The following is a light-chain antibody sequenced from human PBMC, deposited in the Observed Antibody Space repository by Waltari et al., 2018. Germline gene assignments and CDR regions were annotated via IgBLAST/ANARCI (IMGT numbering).Light chain of an antibody. CDR2: DNT. CDR1: SSNIGNNY. Sequence: QSVLTQPPSVSAAPGQRVTISCSGSSSNIGNNYVSWYQQLPGTVPKLLIFDNTQRPSGIPDLFSGSKSCTSATLDITGLQTGDEADYYCAIWDSSLSIVIFGGGTKLTVL. J-gene: IGLJ2*01. CDR3: AIWDSSLSIVI. V-gene: IGLV1-51*01.